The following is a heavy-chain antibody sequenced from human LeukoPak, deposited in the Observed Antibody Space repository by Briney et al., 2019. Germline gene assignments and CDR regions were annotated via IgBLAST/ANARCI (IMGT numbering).Heavy chain of an antibody. CDR3: ARDGGASTPFDS. CDR1: GFTFSSYW. V-gene: IGHV3-74*01. Sequence: GGSLRLSCVASGFTFSSYWIHWVRQAPGKGLVWVSRITYDGSDTSYADSVNGRFTISRDNAKNTLYPQMNSLRAEDTAVYYCARDGGASTPFDSWGQGTLVTVSS. D-gene: IGHD2-15*01. CDR2: ITYDGSDT. J-gene: IGHJ4*02.